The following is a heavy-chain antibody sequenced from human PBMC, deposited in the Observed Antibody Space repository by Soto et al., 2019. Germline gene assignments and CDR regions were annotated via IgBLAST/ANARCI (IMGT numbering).Heavy chain of an antibody. V-gene: IGHV4-34*01. CDR1: GGSFSGYY. D-gene: IGHD3-3*01. CDR3: ARARPTRGYDFWSGYYATGVDWFDP. CDR2: INHSGST. Sequence: PSETLSLTCAVYGGSFSGYYWSWIRQPPGKGLEWIGEINHSGSTNYNPSLKSRVTISVDTSKNQFSLKLSSVTAADTAVYYCARARPTRGYDFWSGYYATGVDWFDPWGQGTLVTVSS. J-gene: IGHJ5*02.